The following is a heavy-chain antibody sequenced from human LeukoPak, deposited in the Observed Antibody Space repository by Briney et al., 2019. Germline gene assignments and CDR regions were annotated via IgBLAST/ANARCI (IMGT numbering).Heavy chain of an antibody. V-gene: IGHV3-74*01. J-gene: IGHJ5*02. Sequence: GGSLRLSCAASGFTFSNYWMHWVRQAAGKELVWVSRIYVGGRTTNYADSVKGRFTISRDNAKNTVYLEMNSLSVEDTATYYCIRDFRSADLWGREPWSPSLQ. CDR2: IYVGGRTT. CDR1: GFTFSNYW. CDR3: IRDFRSADL.